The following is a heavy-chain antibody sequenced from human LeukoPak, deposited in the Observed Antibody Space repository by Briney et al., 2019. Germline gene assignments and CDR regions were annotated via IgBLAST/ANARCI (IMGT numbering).Heavy chain of an antibody. D-gene: IGHD5/OR15-5a*01. CDR2: ISGDGGTT. CDR3: TKDIGERGYSVH. CDR1: GFTFDDYA. J-gene: IGHJ4*02. Sequence: GGSLRLSCAASGFTFDDYAMHWVRQAPEKGLEWVSLISGDGGTTYYTDSVKGRFTISRDNGKTSLYLQMNSLRTDDTALYYCTKDIGERGYSVHWGQGTLVTVSS. V-gene: IGHV3-43*02.